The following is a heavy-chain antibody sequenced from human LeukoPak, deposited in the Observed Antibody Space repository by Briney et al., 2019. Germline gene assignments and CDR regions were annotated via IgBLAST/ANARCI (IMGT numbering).Heavy chain of an antibody. Sequence: GGSLRLSCAASGSTVSSNYMSWVRQAPGKGLEWVSVIYSGGSTYYADSVKGRFTISRDNSKNTLYLQMNSLRAEDTAVYYCARDLSYYDSSGPLGYWGQGTLVTVSS. CDR1: GSTVSSNY. CDR3: ARDLSYYDSSGPLGY. CDR2: IYSGGST. J-gene: IGHJ4*02. D-gene: IGHD3-22*01. V-gene: IGHV3-53*01.